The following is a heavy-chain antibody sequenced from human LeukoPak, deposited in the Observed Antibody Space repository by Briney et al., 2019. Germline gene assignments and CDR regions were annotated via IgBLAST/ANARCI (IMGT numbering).Heavy chain of an antibody. Sequence: GGALRLSCAASGFTVSSNYMSWVRQAPGKGLEWVSVIYSGGSTYYADSVKGRFTISSDNSKNTLYFQMNSLRPEDTAVYYCARAGRSSGWPNFDYWGQGTLVTASS. V-gene: IGHV3-53*01. CDR3: ARAGRSSGWPNFDY. D-gene: IGHD6-19*01. CDR1: GFTVSSNY. CDR2: IYSGGST. J-gene: IGHJ4*02.